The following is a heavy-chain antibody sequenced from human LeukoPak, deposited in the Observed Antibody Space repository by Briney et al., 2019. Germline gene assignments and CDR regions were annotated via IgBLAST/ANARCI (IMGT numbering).Heavy chain of an antibody. CDR2: ISYDGSNK. CDR3: ARFSSTPD. CDR1: GFTFSSYA. Sequence: PGRSLRLSCAASGFTFSSYAMHWVRQAPGKGLEWVAVISYDGSNKYYADSVKGRFTIPRDNSKNTLYLQMNSLRAEDTAVYYCARFSSTPDWGQGTLVTVSS. J-gene: IGHJ4*02. D-gene: IGHD6-6*01. V-gene: IGHV3-30-3*01.